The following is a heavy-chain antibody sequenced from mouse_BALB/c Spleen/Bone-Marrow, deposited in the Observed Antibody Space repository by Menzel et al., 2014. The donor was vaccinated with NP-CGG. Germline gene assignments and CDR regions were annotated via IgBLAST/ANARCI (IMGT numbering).Heavy chain of an antibody. Sequence: VKVVESGAELMKPGASVKIPCKATGYTFSSYWIEWVKQRPGHGPEWIGEILPGSGITNYNEKFKGKATFTADTSSNSAYMQLGSLTSEDSAVYYCARSPYWGQGTLVTVSA. CDR3: ARSPY. CDR2: ILPGSGIT. CDR1: GYTFSSYW. V-gene: IGHV1-9*01. J-gene: IGHJ3*01.